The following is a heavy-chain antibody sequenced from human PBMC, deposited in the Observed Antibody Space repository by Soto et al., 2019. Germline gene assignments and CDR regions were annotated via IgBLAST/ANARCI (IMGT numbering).Heavy chain of an antibody. D-gene: IGHD3-9*01. Sequence: PSETLSLTCAVYGGSFSGYYWSWIRQPPGKGLEWIGEINHSGSTNYNPSLKSRVTISVDTSKNQFSLKLSSVTAADTAVYYCARPDRPANYDILTGYGLTYYYYGMDVWGQGTTVTVSS. CDR1: GGSFSGYY. V-gene: IGHV4-34*01. CDR2: INHSGST. CDR3: ARPDRPANYDILTGYGLTYYYYGMDV. J-gene: IGHJ6*02.